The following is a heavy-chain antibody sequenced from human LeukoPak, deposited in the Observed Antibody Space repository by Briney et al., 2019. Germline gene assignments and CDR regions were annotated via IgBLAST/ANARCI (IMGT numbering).Heavy chain of an antibody. V-gene: IGHV1-69*13. Sequence: ASVKVSCKASGGTFSSYGISWVRQAPGQGLEWMGGIIPIFGTANYAQKLQGRVTITADESTSTAYMELSSLRAEDTAVYYCARGPDSSGYNSEYSFEYWGQGTLVTVSS. CDR1: GGTFSSYG. CDR2: IIPIFGTA. CDR3: ARGPDSSGYNSEYSFEY. D-gene: IGHD3-22*01. J-gene: IGHJ4*02.